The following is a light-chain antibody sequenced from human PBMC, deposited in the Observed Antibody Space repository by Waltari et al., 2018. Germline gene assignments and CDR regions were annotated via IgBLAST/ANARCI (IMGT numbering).Light chain of an antibody. V-gene: IGLV2-14*01. CDR3: SSYTSSNTWV. CDR2: DVS. CDR1: SSDIGSYNY. Sequence: QSALTQPASVSGSPGQSITISCTGRSSDIGSYNYVPWYQQHPDKAPKRIIYDVSERPSGVSNRFSASKSGDTASLTISGLQAEDEADYYCSSYTSSNTWVFGGGTKVTVL. J-gene: IGLJ3*02.